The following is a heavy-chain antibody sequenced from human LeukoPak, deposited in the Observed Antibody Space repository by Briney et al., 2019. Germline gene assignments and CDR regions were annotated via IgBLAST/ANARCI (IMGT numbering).Heavy chain of an antibody. CDR3: ATLGGSGWYYFDY. J-gene: IGHJ4*02. CDR2: INPNSGGT. D-gene: IGHD6-19*01. V-gene: IGHV1-2*06. CDR1: GYTFTSYY. Sequence: ASVKVSCKASGYTFTSYYMHWVRQAPGQGLEWMGRINPNSGGTNYAQKFQGRVTMTRDTSISTAYMELSRLRSDDTAVYCCATLGGSGWYYFDYWGQGTLVTVSS.